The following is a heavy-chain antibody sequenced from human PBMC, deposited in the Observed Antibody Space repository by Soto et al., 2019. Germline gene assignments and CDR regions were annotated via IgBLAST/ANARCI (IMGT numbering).Heavy chain of an antibody. V-gene: IGHV4-30-2*01. Sequence: SSETLSLTCAVSGGSISSGGYSWSWIRQPPGKGLEWIGYIYHSGSTYYNPSLKSRVTISVDRSKNQFSLKLSSVTAADTAVYYCARGLAEVVVAATRIWAWSDPWGQGTLVNVSS. J-gene: IGHJ5*02. D-gene: IGHD2-15*01. CDR3: ARGLAEVVVAATRIWAWSDP. CDR1: GGSISSGGYS. CDR2: IYHSGST.